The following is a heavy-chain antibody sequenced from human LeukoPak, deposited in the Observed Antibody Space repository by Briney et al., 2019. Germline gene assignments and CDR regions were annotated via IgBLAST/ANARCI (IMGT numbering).Heavy chain of an antibody. Sequence: AGGSLRLSCAASGFTFSSYAMSWVRQAPGKGPEWVSAISGSGGSTYYADSVKGRFTISRDNSKNTLYLQMNSLRAEDTAVYYCANRFYSGYVIDYWGQGTLATVSS. CDR2: ISGSGGST. CDR3: ANRFYSGYVIDY. CDR1: GFTFSSYA. J-gene: IGHJ4*02. D-gene: IGHD5-12*01. V-gene: IGHV3-23*01.